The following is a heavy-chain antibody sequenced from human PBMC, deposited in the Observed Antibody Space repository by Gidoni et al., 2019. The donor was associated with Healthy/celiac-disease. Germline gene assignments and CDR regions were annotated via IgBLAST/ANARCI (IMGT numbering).Heavy chain of an antibody. D-gene: IGHD3-22*01. CDR1: GGSISSGSYY. Sequence: QVQLQESGPGLVKPSQTLSLTCTVSGGSISSGSYYWSWIRQPAGKGLEWIGRIYTSGSTNYNPSLKSRVTISVDTSKNQFSLKLSSVTAADTAVYYCARERLEPRFDPWGQGTLVTVSS. CDR3: ARERLEPRFDP. CDR2: IYTSGST. V-gene: IGHV4-61*02. J-gene: IGHJ5*02.